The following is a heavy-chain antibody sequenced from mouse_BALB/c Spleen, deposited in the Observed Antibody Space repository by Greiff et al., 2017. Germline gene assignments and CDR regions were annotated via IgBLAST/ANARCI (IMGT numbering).Heavy chain of an antibody. CDR3: TRDNGYA. D-gene: IGHD2-2*01. V-gene: IGHV5-6-4*01. CDR1: GFTFSSYT. Sequence: EVMLVESGGGLVKPGGSLKLSCAASGFTFSSYTMSWVRQTPEKRLEWVATISSGGSYTYYPDSVKGRFTISRDNAKNTLYLQMSSLKSEDTAMYYCTRDNGYAWGQGTTLTVSS. CDR2: ISSGGSYT. J-gene: IGHJ2*01.